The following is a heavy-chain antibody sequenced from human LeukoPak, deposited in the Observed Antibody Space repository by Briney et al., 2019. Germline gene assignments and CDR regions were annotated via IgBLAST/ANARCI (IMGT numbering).Heavy chain of an antibody. D-gene: IGHD3-22*01. CDR3: ARGDMIVVVDY. V-gene: IGHV4-34*01. J-gene: IGHJ4*02. CDR2: INHSGST. Sequence: SETLSLTCAVYGGSFSGYYWSWIRQPPGKGLEWIGEINHSGSTYYNPSLKSRVTISVDTSKNQFSLKLSSVTAADTAVYYCARGDMIVVVDYWGQGTLVTVSS. CDR1: GGSFSGYY.